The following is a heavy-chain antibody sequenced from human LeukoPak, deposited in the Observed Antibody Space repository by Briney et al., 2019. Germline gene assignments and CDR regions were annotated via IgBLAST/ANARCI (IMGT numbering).Heavy chain of an antibody. CDR3: ARGATVTTYHYYYMDV. D-gene: IGHD4-11*01. V-gene: IGHV1-2*02. J-gene: IGHJ6*03. CDR2: INPNSGGT. Sequence: ASVKVSFTPAVYTFTGYYMDWVRQAPGQGLEWMGWINPNSGGTNYAQKFQGRVTMTRDTPISAAYMELSRLRSDDTAVYYCARGATVTTYHYYYMDVWGKGTTVTVSS. CDR1: VYTFTGYY.